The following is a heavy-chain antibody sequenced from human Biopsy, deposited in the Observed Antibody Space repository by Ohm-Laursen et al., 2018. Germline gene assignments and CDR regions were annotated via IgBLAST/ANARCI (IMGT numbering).Heavy chain of an antibody. J-gene: IGHJ6*02. CDR2: INQSGST. CDR1: GESSSGYF. CDR3: ARGSGYFKLDV. D-gene: IGHD5-12*01. V-gene: IGHV4-34*04. Sequence: QTLSLTCAVNGESSSGYFWNWIRQPPGKGLEWIGEINQSGSTKHNPSLKRRATLSADSSNSQFSLRLTSVTAADTAIYYCARGSGYFKLDVWGPGTTVTVSS.